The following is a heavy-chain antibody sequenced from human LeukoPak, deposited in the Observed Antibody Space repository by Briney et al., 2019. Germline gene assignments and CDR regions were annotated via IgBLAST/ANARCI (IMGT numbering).Heavy chain of an antibody. J-gene: IGHJ4*02. CDR3: ARDRVTTVSGFDC. CDR2: ISSSSSTI. CDR1: GFTFSSYS. V-gene: IGHV3-48*04. Sequence: GGSLRLSCAASGFTFSSYSMNWVRQAPGKGLEWVSYISSSSSTIYYADSVKGRFTISRDNAKNSLYLQMNSLRAEDTAVYYCARDRVTTVSGFDCWGQGTLVTVSS. D-gene: IGHD4-17*01.